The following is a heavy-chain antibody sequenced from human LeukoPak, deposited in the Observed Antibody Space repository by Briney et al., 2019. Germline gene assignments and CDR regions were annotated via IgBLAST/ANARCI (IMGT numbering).Heavy chain of an antibody. CDR2: ISYDGSNK. CDR3: ARDVAPEMGFDY. D-gene: IGHD5-24*01. J-gene: IGHJ4*02. V-gene: IGHV3-30-3*01. Sequence: GGSLRLSCAASGFTFSSYAMHWVRQAPGKGLEWVAVISYDGSNKYYADSVKGRFTISRDNSKNTLFLQMNNLRAEDTAVYYCARDVAPEMGFDYWGQGTLVSVSS. CDR1: GFTFSSYA.